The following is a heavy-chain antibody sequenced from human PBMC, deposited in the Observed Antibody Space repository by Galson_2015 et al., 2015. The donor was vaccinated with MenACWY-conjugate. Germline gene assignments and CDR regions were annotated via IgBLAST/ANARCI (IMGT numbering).Heavy chain of an antibody. J-gene: IGHJ4*02. Sequence: SLRLSCAASGFTSGLTFTNSPLSWVRQAPGKGLEWVSSVSGSGSYTHYAGSVKGAVSISRDNSDNAVFLHMNSLRAEDTAVYYFAKFNSHGRDFDFWGQGTLVTVSS. CDR3: AKFNSHGRDFDF. CDR2: VSGSGSYT. D-gene: IGHD1-1*01. CDR1: GFTSGLTFTNSP. V-gene: IGHV3-23*01.